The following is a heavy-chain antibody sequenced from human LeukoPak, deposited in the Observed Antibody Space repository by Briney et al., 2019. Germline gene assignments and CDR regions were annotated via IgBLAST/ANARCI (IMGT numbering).Heavy chain of an antibody. V-gene: IGHV3-33*06. CDR2: IWYDGSNK. J-gene: IGHJ1*01. D-gene: IGHD3-22*01. CDR3: AKETYYHDSSGYYYLEYFQH. CDR1: GFTFSSYG. Sequence: GRSLRLSCAASGFTFSSYGMHWVRQAPGKGLERVAVIWYDGSNKYYADSVKGQFTISRDNSKNTLYLQMNSLRAEDTAAYYCAKETYYHDSSGYYYLEYFQHWGQGTLVTVSS.